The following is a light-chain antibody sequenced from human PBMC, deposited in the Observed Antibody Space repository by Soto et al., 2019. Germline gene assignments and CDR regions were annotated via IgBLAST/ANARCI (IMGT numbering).Light chain of an antibody. CDR3: SSYTTSNTLV. J-gene: IGLJ2*01. Sequence: QSVLTQPASVSGSPGKSITISCTGTSGDVGSYNYVSWYQQPPGKAPKLMIYDVSDRPSGVSNRFSGSKSGNTASLTISGLQAEDEANYYCSSYTTSNTLVFGGGTKLTVL. CDR2: DVS. CDR1: SGDVGSYNY. V-gene: IGLV2-14*03.